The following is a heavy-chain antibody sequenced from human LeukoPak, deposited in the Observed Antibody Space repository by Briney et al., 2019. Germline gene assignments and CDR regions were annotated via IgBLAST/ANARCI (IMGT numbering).Heavy chain of an antibody. CDR2: IYYSGST. Sequence: PSETLSLTCTVSGDSISSYYWSWIRQPPGKGLEWIGYIYYSGSTNYNPSLKSRVTISVDTSKNQFSLKLSSVTAADTAVYYCARGKQLAYYYYMAVWGKGTTVTVSS. CDR3: ARGKQLAYYYYMAV. D-gene: IGHD6-6*01. V-gene: IGHV4-59*01. J-gene: IGHJ6*03. CDR1: GDSISSYY.